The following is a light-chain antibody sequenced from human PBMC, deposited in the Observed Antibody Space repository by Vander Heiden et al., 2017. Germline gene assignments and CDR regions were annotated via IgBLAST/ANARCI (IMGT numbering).Light chain of an antibody. CDR1: RSHIGRTT. V-gene: IGLV1-44*01. J-gene: IGLJ1*01. Sequence: QSVLTQPPSASGTPGQRVTISCSGCRSHIGRTTVIWYLKPPATAHNLLIYSNNQRPAGVPDRFSASKSGTSASLAISGREAEDDADYYCAAWDDSHLGVFGTGTKITVL. CDR3: AAWDDSHLGV. CDR2: SNN.